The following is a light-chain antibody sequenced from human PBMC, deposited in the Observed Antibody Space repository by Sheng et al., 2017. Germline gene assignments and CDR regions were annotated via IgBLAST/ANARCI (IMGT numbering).Light chain of an antibody. CDR2: QDT. V-gene: IGLV3-1*01. Sequence: SYELTQPPSVSVSPGQTASITCSGDKLGDKYACWFQQKPGQSPVLVIYQDTKRPSGIPERFSGSNSGNTATLTISGTQPMDEADYYCQAWDSSFVVFAGGTEADRP. J-gene: IGLJ2*01. CDR1: KLGDKY. CDR3: QAWDSSFVV.